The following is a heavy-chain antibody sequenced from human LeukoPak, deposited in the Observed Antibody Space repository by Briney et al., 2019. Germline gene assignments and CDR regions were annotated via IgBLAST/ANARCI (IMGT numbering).Heavy chain of an antibody. Sequence: SETLSLTCAVYGGSFSGYYWSWIRQPPGKGLEWIGEINHSGSTNYNPSLKSRVTISVDTSKNQFSLKLSSVTAADTAVYYCARRRDGCTWGQGTLVTVSS. CDR2: INHSGST. CDR3: ARRRDGCT. CDR1: GGSFSGYY. J-gene: IGHJ4*02. V-gene: IGHV4-34*01. D-gene: IGHD5-24*01.